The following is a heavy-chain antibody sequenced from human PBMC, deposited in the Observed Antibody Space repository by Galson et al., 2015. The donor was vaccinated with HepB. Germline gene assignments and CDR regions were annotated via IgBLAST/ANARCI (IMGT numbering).Heavy chain of an antibody. D-gene: IGHD2-8*01. CDR2: ISSSSFTI. Sequence: SLRLSCAASGFTFTSYSMNWVRQAPGKGLEWVSYISSSSFTIYYADSVKGRFTISRDNAKNSLYLQMNSLRAEDTAVYYCARGDCTKGSCDYLPFGYWGQGILVTVSS. CDR3: ARGDCTKGSCDYLPFGY. J-gene: IGHJ4*02. CDR1: GFTFTSYS. V-gene: IGHV3-48*01.